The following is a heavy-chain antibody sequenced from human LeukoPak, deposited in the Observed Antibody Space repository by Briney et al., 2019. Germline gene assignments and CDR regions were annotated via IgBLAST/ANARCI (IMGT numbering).Heavy chain of an antibody. CDR2: IYSGGST. CDR1: GFTVSSNY. CDR3: ARDVRYYYCSGSNTGRS. J-gene: IGHJ4*02. Sequence: PGGSLRLAWAASGFTVSSNYMSWVRQAPGKGLEWVSVIYSGGSTYYADSVKGRFTISRDNSKNTLYLQMNSLRAEDTAVYYCARDVRYYYCSGSNTGRSWGQGTLVTVSS. D-gene: IGHD3-10*01. V-gene: IGHV3-66*01.